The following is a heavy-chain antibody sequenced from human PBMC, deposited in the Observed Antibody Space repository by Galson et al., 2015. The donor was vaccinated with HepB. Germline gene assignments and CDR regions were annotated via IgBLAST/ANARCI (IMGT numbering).Heavy chain of an antibody. V-gene: IGHV3-64D*06. CDR3: VKVSPLTGEDYYDSSGYYQY. CDR1: GFTFSSYA. Sequence: SLRLSCAASGFTFSSYAMHWVRQAPGKGLEYVSAINSNGGSTYYADSVKGRFTISRDNSKNTLYLQMSSLRAEDTAVYYCVKVSPLTGEDYYDSSGYYQYWGQGTLVTVSS. CDR2: INSNGGST. D-gene: IGHD3-22*01. J-gene: IGHJ4*02.